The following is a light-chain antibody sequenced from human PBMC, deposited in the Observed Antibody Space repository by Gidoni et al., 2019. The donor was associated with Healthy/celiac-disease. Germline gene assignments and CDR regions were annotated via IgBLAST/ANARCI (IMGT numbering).Light chain of an antibody. CDR3: QQFNSGIT. Sequence: AIQLTQSPSSLSASVGDRVTITCRASQGISSALAWYQQKPGKAPKLLIYDASSFESGVPSRFSGSGSGTDFTLTISSLQPEDFATYYCQQFNSGITFGQGTRLEIK. CDR1: QGISSA. J-gene: IGKJ5*01. CDR2: DAS. V-gene: IGKV1-13*02.